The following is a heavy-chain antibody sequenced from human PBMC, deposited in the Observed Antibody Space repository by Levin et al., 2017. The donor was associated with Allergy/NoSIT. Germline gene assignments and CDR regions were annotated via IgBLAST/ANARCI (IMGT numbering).Heavy chain of an antibody. CDR3: ARGGVATVSPASY. CDR2: IYYSGST. Sequence: KASETLSLTCTVSGGSISSGDYYWSWIRQPPGKGLEWIGYIYYSGSTYYNPSLKSRVTISVDTSKNQFSLKLSSVTAADTAVYYCARGGVATVSPASYWGQGTLVTVSS. V-gene: IGHV4-30-4*01. J-gene: IGHJ4*02. D-gene: IGHD5-12*01. CDR1: GGSISSGDYY.